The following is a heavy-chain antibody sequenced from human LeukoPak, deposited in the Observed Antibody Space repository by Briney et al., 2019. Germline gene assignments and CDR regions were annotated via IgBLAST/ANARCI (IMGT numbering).Heavy chain of an antibody. Sequence: PSETLSLTCAVYGGSFSGYYWSWIRQPPGKGLEWIGEINHNGSTNYNPSLKSRVTISVDTSKNQFSLKLSSVTAADTAVYYCARAGLWFGEPNFDYWGQGTLVTVSS. V-gene: IGHV4-34*01. CDR2: INHNGST. D-gene: IGHD3-10*01. J-gene: IGHJ4*02. CDR1: GGSFSGYY. CDR3: ARAGLWFGEPNFDY.